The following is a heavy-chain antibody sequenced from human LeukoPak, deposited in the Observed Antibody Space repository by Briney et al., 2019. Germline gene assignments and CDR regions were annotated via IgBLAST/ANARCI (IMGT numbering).Heavy chain of an antibody. CDR1: GFTFSSYA. J-gene: IGHJ4*02. D-gene: IGHD4-17*01. V-gene: IGHV3-23*01. CDR3: AKDHDYGDYGGDY. CDR2: ISGSGGST. Sequence: GGSLRLSCAASGFTFSSYAMSWVRQAPGKGLEWVSAISGSGGSTYYAGSVKGRFTISRDNSKNTLYLQMNSLRAEDTAVYYCAKDHDYGDYGGDYWGQGTLVTVSS.